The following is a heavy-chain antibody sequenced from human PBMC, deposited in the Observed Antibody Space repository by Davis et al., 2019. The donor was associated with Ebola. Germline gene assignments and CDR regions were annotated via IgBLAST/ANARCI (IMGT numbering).Heavy chain of an antibody. CDR1: GYSFSIYW. J-gene: IGHJ6*02. V-gene: IGHV5-51*01. CDR2: IYPGDSDT. CDR3: ARRGPNYAMDV. Sequence: GESLKISCKGSGYSFSIYWIGWVRQMPGKGLEWLGIIYPGDSDTIYSPSFQGQVSISADKSITTAYLQWSSLKASDTAMYFCARRGPNYAMDVWGQGTTVTVSS.